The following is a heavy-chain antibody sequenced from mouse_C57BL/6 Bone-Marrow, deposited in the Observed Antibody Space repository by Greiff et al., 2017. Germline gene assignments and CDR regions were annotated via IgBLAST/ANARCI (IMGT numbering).Heavy chain of an antibody. CDR3: ALTTVVAPYFDY. CDR1: GYTFTSYW. V-gene: IGHV1-55*01. CDR2: IYPGSGRT. Sequence: VQLQQPGAELVKPGASVKMSCKASGYTFTSYWITWVKQRPGQGLEWIGDIYPGSGRTNYNEKFKSKATLTVDTSSSTAYMQLSSLTSEDSAVYYCALTTVVAPYFDYWGQGTTLTVSS. D-gene: IGHD1-1*01. J-gene: IGHJ2*01.